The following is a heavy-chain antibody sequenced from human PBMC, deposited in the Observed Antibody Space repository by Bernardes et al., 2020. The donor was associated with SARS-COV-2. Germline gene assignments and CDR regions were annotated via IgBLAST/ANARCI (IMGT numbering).Heavy chain of an antibody. J-gene: IGHJ6*04. CDR2: ISGSGGST. CDR1: GFTFSSYA. Sequence: GSLRLACAASGFTFSSYAMSWVRQAPGKGLEWVSAISGSGGSTYYADSVKGRFTISRDNSKNTLYLQMNSLRAEDTAVYYCAKAERGLYCSSTSCYPLDVWGKGTTVTVSS. D-gene: IGHD2-2*01. CDR3: AKAERGLYCSSTSCYPLDV. V-gene: IGHV3-23*01.